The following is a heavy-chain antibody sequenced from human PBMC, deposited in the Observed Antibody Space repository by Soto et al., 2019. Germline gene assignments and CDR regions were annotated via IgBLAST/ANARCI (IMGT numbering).Heavy chain of an antibody. V-gene: IGHV1-69*13. Sequence: VKVSCKXCRGTFRTYAISWVRQAPGQGLEWMGGIIPIFGTANYAQKFQGRVTITADKSTSTAYMELSSLRSEDTAVYYCARDRRAAFKENYSSFDYWGQGTLVTVSS. CDR1: RGTFRTYA. CDR2: IIPIFGTA. CDR3: ARDRRAAFKENYSSFDY. J-gene: IGHJ4*02. D-gene: IGHD2-15*01.